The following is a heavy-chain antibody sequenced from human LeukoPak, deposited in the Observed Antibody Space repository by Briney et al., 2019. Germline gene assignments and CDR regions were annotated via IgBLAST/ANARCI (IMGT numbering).Heavy chain of an antibody. D-gene: IGHD2-8*01. CDR1: GGTFSSYA. Sequence: SVKVSCKASGGTFSSYAISWVRQAPGQGLEWMGGIIPIFGTADYAQKFQGRVTISTDESTSTAYMELSILRSEDTAVYYCARAFRPEYCTNGVCWFDYWGQGTLVTVSS. J-gene: IGHJ4*02. CDR3: ARAFRPEYCTNGVCWFDY. V-gene: IGHV1-69*05. CDR2: IIPIFGTA.